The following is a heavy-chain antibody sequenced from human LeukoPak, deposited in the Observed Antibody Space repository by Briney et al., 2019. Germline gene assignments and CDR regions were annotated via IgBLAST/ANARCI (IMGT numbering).Heavy chain of an antibody. J-gene: IGHJ4*02. CDR3: ARSDSSGYFPCDY. V-gene: IGHV4-59*01. Sequence: SETLSLTCTVSGGSISGYYWSWIRQPPGKGLEWIGYIYYSGSTNYNPSLKGRVTISVDTSKNQFSLKLNSVTAADTAVYYCARSDSSGYFPCDYWGQGTLVTVSS. D-gene: IGHD3-22*01. CDR1: GGSISGYY. CDR2: IYYSGST.